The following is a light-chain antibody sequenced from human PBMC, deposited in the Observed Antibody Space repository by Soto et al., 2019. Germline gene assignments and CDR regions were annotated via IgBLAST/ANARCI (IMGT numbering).Light chain of an antibody. CDR1: SSNIWGNS. J-gene: IGLJ1*01. V-gene: IGLV1-51*01. CDR3: GSWDSSLSAYV. CDR2: DDD. Sequence: VLPQPRSGSSSPGQSVTISCSGSSSNIWGNSVSWYQQLPGTAPKLLIYDDDKRPSGIPDRFSGSKSGTSATLGITGFQTGDEADYYCGSWDSSLSAYVFGTGTKVTVL.